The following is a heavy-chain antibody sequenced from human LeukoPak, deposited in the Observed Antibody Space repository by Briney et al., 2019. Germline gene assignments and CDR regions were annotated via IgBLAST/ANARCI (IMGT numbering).Heavy chain of an antibody. CDR1: GFSFITYG. V-gene: IGHV3-30*02. CDR2: IRYDGSNR. D-gene: IGHD3-9*01. J-gene: IGHJ4*02. Sequence: QTGGSLRLSCAASGFSFITYGIHWVRQAPGKGLEWVAFIRYDGSNRFYADSVRGRFTISRDNSKNTVYLQMNSLRAEDTAVYYCARTALYYDILTGYYPSPFDYWGQGTLVTVSS. CDR3: ARTALYYDILTGYYPSPFDY.